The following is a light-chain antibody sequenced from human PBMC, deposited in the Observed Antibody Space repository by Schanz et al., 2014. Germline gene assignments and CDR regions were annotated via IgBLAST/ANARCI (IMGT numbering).Light chain of an antibody. CDR3: SSYTSSSTPV. Sequence: QSALTQPASVSGSPGQSITISCTGTSSDVGGYNYVSWYQQHPGKAPKLMIYEVSKRPSGVPDRFSGSKSGNTASLTISGLQAEDEADYYCSSYTSSSTPVFGTGTKLTVL. V-gene: IGLV2-14*01. CDR2: EVS. CDR1: SSDVGGYNY. J-gene: IGLJ1*01.